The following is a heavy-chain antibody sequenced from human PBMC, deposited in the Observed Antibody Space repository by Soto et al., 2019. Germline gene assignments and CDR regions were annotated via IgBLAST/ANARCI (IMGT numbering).Heavy chain of an antibody. Sequence: PGESLKISCKGSGYSFTSYWIGWVRQMPGKGLEWMGIIYPGDSDTRYSPSFQGQVTISAEKSISTAYLQWSSLKASDTAMYYCARRRYCSSTSCYPPYYGMDVWGQGTTVTVSS. J-gene: IGHJ6*02. V-gene: IGHV5-51*01. CDR1: GYSFTSYW. CDR3: ARRRYCSSTSCYPPYYGMDV. CDR2: IYPGDSDT. D-gene: IGHD2-2*01.